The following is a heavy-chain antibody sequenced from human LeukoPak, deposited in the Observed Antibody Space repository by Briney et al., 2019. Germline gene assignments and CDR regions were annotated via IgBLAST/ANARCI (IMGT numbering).Heavy chain of an antibody. D-gene: IGHD3-16*02. J-gene: IGHJ4*02. CDR2: IKSKTDGGTT. Sequence: GGSLRLSCAASGFSFSKAWMLWVRQAPGKGLEWVGRIKSKTDGGTTDYAAPVKGRFTISRDDSKNTLYVQMNSLNTEDTAVYYCTTDLKGRLRLGELSEYYWGQGTLVTVSS. CDR3: TTDLKGRLRLGELSEYY. CDR1: GFSFSKAW. V-gene: IGHV3-15*01.